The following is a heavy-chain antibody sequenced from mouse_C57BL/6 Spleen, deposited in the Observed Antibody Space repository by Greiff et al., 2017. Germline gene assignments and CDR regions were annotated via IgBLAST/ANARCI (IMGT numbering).Heavy chain of an antibody. J-gene: IGHJ4*01. V-gene: IGHV1-69*01. Sequence: VQLQQPGAELVMPGASVKLSCKASGYTFTSYWMHWVKQRPGQGLEWIGEIDPYDSYTNYNQKFKGKSTLTVDKSSSTAYMQLSSLTSVDSAVSYGARGAYYYGSSLYAMDYWGQGTSVTVSS. D-gene: IGHD1-1*01. CDR3: ARGAYYYGSSLYAMDY. CDR2: IDPYDSYT. CDR1: GYTFTSYW.